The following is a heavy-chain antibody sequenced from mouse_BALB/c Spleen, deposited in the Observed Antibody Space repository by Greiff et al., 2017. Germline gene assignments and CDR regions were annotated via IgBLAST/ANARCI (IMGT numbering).Heavy chain of an antibody. V-gene: IGHV3-2*02. D-gene: IGHD2-1*01. CDR2: ISYSGST. J-gene: IGHJ4*01. CDR1: GYSITSDYA. Sequence: EVKLMESGPGLVKPSQSLSLTCTVIGYSITSDYAWNWIRQFPGNKLEWMGYISYSGSTSYNPSLKSRISITRDTSKNQFFLQLNSVTTEDTATYYCARLGGNYAYAMDYWGQGTSVTVSS. CDR3: ARLGGNYAYAMDY.